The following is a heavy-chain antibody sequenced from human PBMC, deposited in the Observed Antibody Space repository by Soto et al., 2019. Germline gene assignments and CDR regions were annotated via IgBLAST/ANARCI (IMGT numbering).Heavy chain of an antibody. D-gene: IGHD1-1*01. J-gene: IGHJ6*02. V-gene: IGHV1-3*01. CDR1: GYTFTSYA. CDR3: ARENLFNWNYYYYGMDV. Sequence: GASVKVSCKASGYTFTSYAMHWVRQAPGQRLEWMGWINAGNGNTKYSQKFQGRVTITRDTSASTAYMELSSLRSEDTAVYYCARENLFNWNYYYYGMDVWGQGTTVTVSS. CDR2: INAGNGNT.